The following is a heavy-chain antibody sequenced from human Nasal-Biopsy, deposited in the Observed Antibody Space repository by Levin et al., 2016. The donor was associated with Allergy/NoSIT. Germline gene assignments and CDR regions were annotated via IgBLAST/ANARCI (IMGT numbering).Heavy chain of an antibody. D-gene: IGHD6-19*01. CDR1: GGSISSYY. J-gene: IGHJ4*02. V-gene: IGHV4-59*01. CDR2: YSGST. CDR3: ATSGITSGWLQMDY. Sequence: GSLRLSCTVSGGSISSYYWSWIRQPPGKGLEWIGYYSGSTNYNPSLKSRVTISVDTSKNQFSLRLTSVTAADTAVYYCATSGITSGWLQMDYWGQGALVSVSS.